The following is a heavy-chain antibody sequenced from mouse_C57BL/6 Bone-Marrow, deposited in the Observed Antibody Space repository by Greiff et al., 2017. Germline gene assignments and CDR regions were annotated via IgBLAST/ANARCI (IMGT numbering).Heavy chain of an antibody. CDR2: INPNNGGT. CDR3: ARFFTTVVATRAYWYFDV. J-gene: IGHJ1*03. CDR1: GYTFTDYY. Sequence: VQLQQSGPELVKPGASVKISCKASGYTFTDYYMNWVKQSHGKSLEWIGDINPNNGGTSSNQKFKGKATLTVDKSSSTAYMELRSLTSEDSAVYYCARFFTTVVATRAYWYFDVWGTGTTVTVSS. V-gene: IGHV1-26*01. D-gene: IGHD1-1*01.